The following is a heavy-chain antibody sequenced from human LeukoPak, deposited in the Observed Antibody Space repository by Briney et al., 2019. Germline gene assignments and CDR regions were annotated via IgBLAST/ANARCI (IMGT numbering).Heavy chain of an antibody. CDR3: ARDLGAIRNY. CDR1: GYTFTDYY. J-gene: IGHJ4*02. Sequence: ASVRVSCKASGYTFTDYYMHWVRQAPGQGLEWMGWINPNSGGSNYAQKFQDRVTMTRDTSINTVYMELRSLRSDDTAVYYCARDLGAIRNYWGQGTLVTVSS. CDR2: INPNSGGS. D-gene: IGHD3-10*01. V-gene: IGHV1-2*02.